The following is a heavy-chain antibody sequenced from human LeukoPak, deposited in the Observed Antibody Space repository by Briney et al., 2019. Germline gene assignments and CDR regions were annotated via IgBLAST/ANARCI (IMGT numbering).Heavy chain of an antibody. Sequence: SETLSLTCAVSGGSISTNWWSWVRQPPGKGLEWIGRIYTRGSSNYNPSLKSRVTMSVDTSKNQVSLKLRSVAAADTAVYYCARESPGDCSGGSCYPDYWGRGTLVTVSS. CDR1: GGSISTNW. V-gene: IGHV4-4*07. CDR3: ARESPGDCSGGSCYPDY. CDR2: IYTRGSS. J-gene: IGHJ4*02. D-gene: IGHD2-15*01.